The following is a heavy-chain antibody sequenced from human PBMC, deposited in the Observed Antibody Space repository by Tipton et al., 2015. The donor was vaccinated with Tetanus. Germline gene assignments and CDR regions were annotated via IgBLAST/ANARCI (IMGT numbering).Heavy chain of an antibody. D-gene: IGHD3-3*01. J-gene: IGHJ4*02. V-gene: IGHV4-61*08. Sequence: TLSLTCTVSGDSLRTGDRNWSWIRQPPGKGLEWLAYVSYSGSTNSNYSLKSRVTVSADPSQNQFSLKLTSVTAADTAVYYCARIHDFLSGHFDFWGQGTLVAVSS. CDR2: VSYSGST. CDR1: GDSLRTGDRN. CDR3: ARIHDFLSGHFDF.